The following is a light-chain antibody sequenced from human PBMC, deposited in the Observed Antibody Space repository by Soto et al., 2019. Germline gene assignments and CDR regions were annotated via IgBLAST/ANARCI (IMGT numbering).Light chain of an antibody. CDR3: QHYTNWPPIT. CDR2: AAS. V-gene: IGKV3-15*01. J-gene: IGKJ5*01. CDR1: QSIGSN. Sequence: ILMTQSPVTLSVSPGDSATLSCRASQSIGSNLAWYQQKPGQAPRLLIYAASTRVTGLPGRFSGRGSGTEFALTISALQSEDFAIYYCQHYTNWPPITFGQGTRLEIK.